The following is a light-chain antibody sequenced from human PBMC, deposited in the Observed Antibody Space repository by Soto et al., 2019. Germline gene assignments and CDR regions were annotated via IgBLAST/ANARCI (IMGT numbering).Light chain of an antibody. Sequence: DIVLTQSPGTLSLSPGERATLSCRASQSVSSSYSAWYQQKPGQAPRLLIYGASNSADGRPDWFSGSGSGTDVTLTISSLQSEDFAVYSCQQYNNWSPTFGQGTKVDIK. V-gene: IGKV3-20*01. CDR1: QSVSSSY. CDR2: GAS. CDR3: QQYNNWSPT. J-gene: IGKJ1*01.